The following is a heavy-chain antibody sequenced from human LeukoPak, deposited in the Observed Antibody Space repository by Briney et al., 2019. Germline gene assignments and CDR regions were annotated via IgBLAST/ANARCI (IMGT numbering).Heavy chain of an antibody. V-gene: IGHV4-34*01. J-gene: IGHJ4*02. CDR2: INHSGST. D-gene: IGHD3-16*02. CDR1: GGSFSGYY. CDR3: ARGGRDYVWGSYRYRPFDY. Sequence: PSETLSLTCAVYGGSFSGYYWSWIRQPPGKGLEWIGEINHSGSTNYNPSLRSRVTISVDTSKNQFSLKLSSVTAADTAVYYCARGGRDYVWGSYRYRPFDYWGQGTLVTVSS.